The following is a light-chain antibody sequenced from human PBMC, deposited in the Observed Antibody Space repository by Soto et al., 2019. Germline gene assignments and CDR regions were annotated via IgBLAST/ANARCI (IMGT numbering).Light chain of an antibody. J-gene: IGKJ1*01. CDR1: ESVTSSC. CDR3: QQRSNCPWS. CDR2: DAS. Sequence: ESVLPKAPPTLDLSTGERATLSCTASESVTSSCLAWDQRKPGQAPRLLIYDASNRATGIPARFSGSGSGTDFTLTISSLYPEDFAVYYCQQRSNCPWSFGQGTKVDI. V-gene: IGKV3-11*01.